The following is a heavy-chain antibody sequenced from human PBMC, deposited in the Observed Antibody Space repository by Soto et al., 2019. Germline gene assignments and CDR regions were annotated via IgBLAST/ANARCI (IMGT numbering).Heavy chain of an antibody. CDR1: GYTFTSYG. D-gene: IGHD3-10*01. J-gene: IGHJ4*02. CDR2: ISAYNGNT. V-gene: IGHV1-18*01. CDR3: ARNRNMVRGVIGAEDDY. Sequence: QVQLVQSGAEVKKPGASVKVSCKASGYTFTSYGISWVRQAPGQGLEWMGWISAYNGNTNYAQKLQGRVTMTTDTSKSTAYMELRSLRADDTAVYYCARNRNMVRGVIGAEDDYWGQGTLVTVSS.